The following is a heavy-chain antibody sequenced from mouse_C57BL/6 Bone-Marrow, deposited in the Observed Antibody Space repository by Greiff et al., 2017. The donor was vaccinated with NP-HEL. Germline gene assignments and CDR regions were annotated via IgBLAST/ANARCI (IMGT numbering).Heavy chain of an antibody. V-gene: IGHV1-81*01. D-gene: IGHD3-1*01. J-gene: IGHJ3*01. CDR1: GYTFTSYG. CDR3: ARRCRGVAY. CDR2: FSTRSGNI. Sequence: VKLQVSGAELARPLASVKLSCTASGYTFTSYGLRWVKQRTGQGLEWIGEFSTRSGNIYYNEKFKGKATLTADQSSRTAYMVLRSLTSEEYVVYFCARRCRGVAYWGQGTLVT.